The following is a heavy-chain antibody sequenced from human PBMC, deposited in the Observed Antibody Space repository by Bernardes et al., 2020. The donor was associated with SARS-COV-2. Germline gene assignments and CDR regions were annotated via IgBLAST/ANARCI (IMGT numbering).Heavy chain of an antibody. Sequence: ASVKVSCKASGGTFSSYAISWVRQAPGQGLEWMGWISVYNVNTNYAQKLQGRVTMTTDTSTSTAYMELRSLRSDDTAVYYCARTYRGDWYLVGGYWGQGTLVTVSS. CDR3: ARTYRGDWYLVGGY. J-gene: IGHJ4*02. CDR1: GGTFSSYA. CDR2: ISVYNVNT. V-gene: IGHV1-18*01. D-gene: IGHD6-19*01.